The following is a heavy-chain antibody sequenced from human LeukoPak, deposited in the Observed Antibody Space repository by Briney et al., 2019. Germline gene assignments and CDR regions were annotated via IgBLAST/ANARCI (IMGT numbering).Heavy chain of an antibody. V-gene: IGHV3-23*01. CDR1: GFTFSSYA. Sequence: GGSLRLSCAASGFTFSSYAMSWGRQAPGKGLERVSAISGSGGSTYYADSVKGRFTISRDNSKNTLYLQMNSLRAEDTAVYYCAEASRYDAFDIWGQGTMVTVSS. J-gene: IGHJ3*02. D-gene: IGHD1-1*01. CDR3: AEASRYDAFDI. CDR2: ISGSGGST.